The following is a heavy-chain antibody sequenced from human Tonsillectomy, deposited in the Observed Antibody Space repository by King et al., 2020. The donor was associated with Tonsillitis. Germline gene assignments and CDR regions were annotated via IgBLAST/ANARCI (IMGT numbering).Heavy chain of an antibody. D-gene: IGHD4-17*01. CDR1: GFTFSSYG. V-gene: IGHV3-33*08. CDR3: ARAPYNGGDYTLNYYYYYYMDV. CDR2: IYYDGSNK. J-gene: IGHJ6*03. Sequence: VQLVESGGGVVQPGRSLRLSCAASGFTFSSYGMHWVRQAPGQGLEWGAVIYYDGSNKYYADSVKGRFTISRDNSKNTLYLQMNSLRAEDTAVYYCARAPYNGGDYTLNYYYYYYMDVWGKGTTVTVSS.